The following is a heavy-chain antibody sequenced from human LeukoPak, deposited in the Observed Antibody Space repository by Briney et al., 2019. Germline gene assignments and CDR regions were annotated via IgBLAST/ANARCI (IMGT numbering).Heavy chain of an antibody. CDR3: AKTVVPAAIEYYFDY. D-gene: IGHD2-2*01. CDR2: ISGSGGST. J-gene: IGHJ4*02. Sequence: GGSLRLSCAASGFTFSSYSMSWVRQAPGKGLEWVSAISGSGGSTYYADSVKGRFTISRDNSKKTLYLQMNSLRAEDTAVYYCAKTVVPAAIEYYFDYWGQGTLVTVSS. V-gene: IGHV3-23*01. CDR1: GFTFSSYS.